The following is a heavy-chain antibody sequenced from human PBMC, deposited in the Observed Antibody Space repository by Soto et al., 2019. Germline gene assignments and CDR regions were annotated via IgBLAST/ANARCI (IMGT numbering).Heavy chain of an antibody. V-gene: IGHV1-2*02. CDR1: GYTFTGYF. J-gene: IGHJ4*02. CDR2: INPNSGDT. D-gene: IGHD3-22*01. CDR3: ARVRTYYDSSGSLDY. Sequence: ASVKVSCKASGYTFTGYFMHWVRQAPGQGLEWMGWINPNSGDTKYAQKFQGRVTMTRDMSISTAYMELRRLTSDDTAVYYCARVRTYYDSSGSLDYWGQGTLVTVSS.